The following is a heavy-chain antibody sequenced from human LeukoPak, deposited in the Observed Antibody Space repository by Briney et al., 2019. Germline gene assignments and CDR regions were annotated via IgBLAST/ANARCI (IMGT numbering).Heavy chain of an antibody. J-gene: IGHJ5*02. V-gene: IGHV1-2*02. CDR1: GYTFTGYY. CDR2: INPNSGGT. D-gene: IGHD2-2*01. Sequence: PSVKVSCKASGYTFTGYYMHWVRQAPGQGLEWMGWINPNSGGTNYAQKFQGRVIMTRDTSISTAYMELSRLRSDDTAVYYCARLVVVVPAVYNWFDPWGQGTLVTVSS. CDR3: ARLVVVVPAVYNWFDP.